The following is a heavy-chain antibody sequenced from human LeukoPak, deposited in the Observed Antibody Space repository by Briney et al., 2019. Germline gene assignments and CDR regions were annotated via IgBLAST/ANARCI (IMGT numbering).Heavy chain of an antibody. CDR3: AGENYYDSSGYYGGWYY. CDR1: GFTVSSNY. D-gene: IGHD3-22*01. Sequence: GGSLRLSCAASGFTVSSNYMSWVRQAPGKRLEWVSVIYSGGSTYYADSVKGRFTISRDNSKNTLYLQMNSLRAEDTAVYYCAGENYYDSSGYYGGWYYWGQGTLVTVSS. V-gene: IGHV3-66*02. CDR2: IYSGGST. J-gene: IGHJ4*02.